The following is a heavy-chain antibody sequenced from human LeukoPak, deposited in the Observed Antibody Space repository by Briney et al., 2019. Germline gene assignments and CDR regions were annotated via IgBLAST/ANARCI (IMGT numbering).Heavy chain of an antibody. CDR1: GGSFSGYY. J-gene: IGHJ2*01. CDR2: INHSGST. CDR3: ATAHGRYCSSTSCSRRRFFDL. D-gene: IGHD2-2*01. Sequence: SETLSPTCAVYGGSFSGYYWSWIRQPPGKGLEWIGEINHSGSTNYNPSLKSRVTISVDTSKNQFSLKLSSVTAADTAVYYCATAHGRYCSSTSCSRRRFFDLWGRGTLVTVSS. V-gene: IGHV4-34*01.